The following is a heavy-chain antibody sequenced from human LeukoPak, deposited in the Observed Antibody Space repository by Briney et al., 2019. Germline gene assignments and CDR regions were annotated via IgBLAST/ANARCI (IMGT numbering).Heavy chain of an antibody. CDR3: ARTGPYDYGDGDNAFDI. CDR1: GYTFTSYD. CDR2: MNPNSGNT. D-gene: IGHD4-17*01. Sequence: ASVKVSCKASGYTFTSYDINWVRQATGQGLEWMGWMNPNSGNTGYAQKFQGRVTMTRNTSISTAYMELSSLRSEDTAAYYCARTGPYDYGDGDNAFDIWGQGTMVTVSS. V-gene: IGHV1-8*01. J-gene: IGHJ3*02.